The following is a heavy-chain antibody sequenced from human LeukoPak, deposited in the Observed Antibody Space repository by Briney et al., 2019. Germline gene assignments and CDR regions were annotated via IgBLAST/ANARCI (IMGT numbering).Heavy chain of an antibody. Sequence: GGSLRLSCAASGFTSSSYGMHWVRQAPGKGLEWVAVISYDGSNKYYADSVKGRFTISRDNSKNTLYLQMNSLRAEDTAVYYCAKDGEKFGEFLFDWFDPWGQGTLVTVSS. CDR2: ISYDGSNK. CDR3: AKDGEKFGEFLFDWFDP. CDR1: GFTSSSYG. V-gene: IGHV3-30*18. D-gene: IGHD3-10*01. J-gene: IGHJ5*02.